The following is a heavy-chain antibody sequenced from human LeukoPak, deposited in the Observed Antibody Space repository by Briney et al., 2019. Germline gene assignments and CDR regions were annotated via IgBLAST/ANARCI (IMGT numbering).Heavy chain of an antibody. J-gene: IGHJ6*03. CDR2: IYYSGST. CDR3: ARSTLDYDFWSGYKRMAVRDYYYMDV. CDR1: GGSISSSSYY. Sequence: SETLSLTCTVSGGSISSSSYYWGWIRQPPGKGLEWIGSIYYSGSTYYNPSLKSRVTISVDTSKNQFSLKLSSVTAADTAVYYCARSTLDYDFWSGYKRMAVRDYYYMDVWGKGTTVTVSS. D-gene: IGHD3-3*01. V-gene: IGHV4-39*01.